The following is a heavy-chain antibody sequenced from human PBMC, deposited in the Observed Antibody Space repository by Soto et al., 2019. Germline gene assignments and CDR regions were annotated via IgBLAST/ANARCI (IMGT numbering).Heavy chain of an antibody. CDR2: ITGSGRSI. CDR3: AKDDVSGDGLWLVYD. J-gene: IGHJ4*02. Sequence: GGSLRLSCVASGFSFDKYAMIWVRQAPGKGQEWVSGITGSGRSIQYTASVKGRFTISRDNSKNTVYLQMDYLRAEDTAMYYCAKDDVSGDGLWLVYDWGQGTPVTVSS. V-gene: IGHV3-23*01. D-gene: IGHD2-21*02. CDR1: GFSFDKYA.